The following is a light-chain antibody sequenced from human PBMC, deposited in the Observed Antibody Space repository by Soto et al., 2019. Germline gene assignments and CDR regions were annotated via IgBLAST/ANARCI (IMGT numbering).Light chain of an antibody. CDR1: QSLLHSDGFNY. V-gene: IGKV2-28*01. CDR2: LGS. CDR3: MPTLQTPLT. J-gene: IGKJ4*01. Sequence: EIVMTQSPLSLPVTPGEPASISCKSSQSLLHSDGFNYFDWYLQKPGQSPQLLIYLGSNRASGVPDRFSGSVSGTDFTLKISTVEAEDVGVYYCMPTLQTPLTFGGGTKVEIK.